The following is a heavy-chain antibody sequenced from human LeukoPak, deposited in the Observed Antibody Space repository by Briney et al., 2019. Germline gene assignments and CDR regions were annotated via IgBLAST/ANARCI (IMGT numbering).Heavy chain of an antibody. V-gene: IGHV4-61*02. CDR2: IYSSGST. J-gene: IGHJ6*02. CDR1: GGSISSGGYY. Sequence: SQTLSLTCTVSGGSISSGGYYWSWIRQPAGKGLEWIGRIYSSGSTNYNPSLKSRATISVDTSKNQFSLKLSSVTAADTAVYYCARNNYSNSAQSGMDVWGQGTTVTVSS. D-gene: IGHD4-11*01. CDR3: ARNNYSNSAQSGMDV.